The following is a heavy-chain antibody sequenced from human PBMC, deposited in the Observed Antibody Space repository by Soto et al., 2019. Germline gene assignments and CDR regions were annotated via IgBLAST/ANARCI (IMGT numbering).Heavy chain of an antibody. CDR1: GYTFTSYY. CDR2: INPSGGYT. CDR3: ARGGGIVMVTAPYDH. J-gene: IGHJ4*02. Sequence: ASVKVSCKASGYTFTSYYMNWVLQAPGEGLEWLGIINPSGGYTTYAQRFLGRVTMTSDTSTSTVHMELGSLTSEDTAVYYCARGGGIVMVTAPYDHWGQGTLVTVSS. D-gene: IGHD2-21*02. V-gene: IGHV1-46*03.